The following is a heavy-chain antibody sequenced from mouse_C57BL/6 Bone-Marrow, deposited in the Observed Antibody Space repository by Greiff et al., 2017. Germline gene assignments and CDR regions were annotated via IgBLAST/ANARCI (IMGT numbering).Heavy chain of an antibody. Sequence: VQLQQSGPELVRPGASVKISCKAPGYNFTSHWMQWVRQRPGPGLGWIGEVFPGSGSTYYNEQFQGTATTTVDTSSITASMQLISLTSEDSAVYFCARDDGYSPFAYCGQGTTLTVSS. V-gene: IGHV1-56*01. CDR3: ARDDGYSPFAY. CDR2: VFPGSGST. CDR1: GYNFTSHW. J-gene: IGHJ2*01. D-gene: IGHD2-3*01.